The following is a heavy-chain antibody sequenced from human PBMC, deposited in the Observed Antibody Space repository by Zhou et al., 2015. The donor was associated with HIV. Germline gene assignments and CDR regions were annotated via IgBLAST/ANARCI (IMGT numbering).Heavy chain of an antibody. J-gene: IGHJ5*02. D-gene: IGHD6-19*01. CDR3: ARGAQWLVLPLNWFRP. CDR1: GGTFSSYA. Sequence: QVQLVQSGAEVKKPGSSVKVSCKASGGTFSSYAISWVRQAPGQGLEWMGGIIPIFGTANYAQKFQGRVTITADESTSTAYMELSSLRSEDTAVYYCARGAQWLVLPLNWFRPLGPGNPGSTVSS. CDR2: IIPIFGTA. V-gene: IGHV1-69*12.